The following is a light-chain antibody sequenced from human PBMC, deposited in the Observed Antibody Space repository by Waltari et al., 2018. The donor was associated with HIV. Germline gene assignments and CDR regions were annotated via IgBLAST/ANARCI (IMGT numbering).Light chain of an antibody. CDR3: QSYDSSLSGWV. J-gene: IGLJ3*02. V-gene: IGLV1-40*01. Sequence: QSVLTQPPSVSGAPGQRVPIPCTGISSNIGAGYDVHWYQQLPGTAPKLLIYGNNNRPSGVPDRFSGSKSGTSASLAITGLQAEDEADYYCQSYDSSLSGWVFGGGTKLTVL. CDR1: SSNIGAGYD. CDR2: GNN.